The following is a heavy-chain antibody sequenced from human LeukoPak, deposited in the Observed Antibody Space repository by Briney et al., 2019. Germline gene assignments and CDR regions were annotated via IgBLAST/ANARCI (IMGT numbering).Heavy chain of an antibody. V-gene: IGHV3-23*01. CDR3: AKVFRDGYNYPFDY. J-gene: IGHJ4*02. CDR2: IGSSGGST. D-gene: IGHD5-24*01. Sequence: GGSLRLSCAASGFAFSNYAMNWVRQAPGKGLEWVSTIGSSGGSTYYADSVKGRFTISRDNSKNTLYLQMNSLRAEDTAVYYCAKVFRDGYNYPFDYWGQGTLVTVSS. CDR1: GFAFSNYA.